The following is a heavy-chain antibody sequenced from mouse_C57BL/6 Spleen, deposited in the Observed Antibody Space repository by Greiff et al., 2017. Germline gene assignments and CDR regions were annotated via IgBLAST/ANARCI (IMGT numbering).Heavy chain of an antibody. CDR1: GFTFSSYA. CDR2: ISDGGSYT. J-gene: IGHJ4*01. CDR3: ARDDYDGGAMDY. D-gene: IGHD2-4*01. Sequence: EVQLVESGGGLVKPGGSLKLSCAASGFTFSSYAMSWVRQTPEKRLEWVATISDGGSYTYYPDNVKGRFTISRDNAKNHLYLQMSHLKSEDTAMYYCARDDYDGGAMDYWGQGTSVTVSS. V-gene: IGHV5-4*01.